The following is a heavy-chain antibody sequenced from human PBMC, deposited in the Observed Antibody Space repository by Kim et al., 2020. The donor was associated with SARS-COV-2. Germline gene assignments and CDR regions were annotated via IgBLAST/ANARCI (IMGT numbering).Heavy chain of an antibody. J-gene: IGHJ6*02. Sequence: ASVKVSCKASEAPFSSKAISWWRQPPEKGLEWMGGIIPTFGTENSAKKFQGRVTITADESTSTANMELSSLRSEDTAVYYCAREKAVAGPRPSYYYYGMDVWGQGTTVTVSS. CDR2: IIPTFGTE. V-gene: IGHV1-69*13. CDR3: AREKAVAGPRPSYYYYGMDV. CDR1: EAPFSSKA. D-gene: IGHD6-19*01.